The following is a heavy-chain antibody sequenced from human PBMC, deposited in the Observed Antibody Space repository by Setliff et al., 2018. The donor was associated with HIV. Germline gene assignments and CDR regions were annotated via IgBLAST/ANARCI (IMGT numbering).Heavy chain of an antibody. CDR3: AREDCSGGSCYGSDY. J-gene: IGHJ4*02. D-gene: IGHD2-15*01. V-gene: IGHV1-46*01. CDR2: INPSGGST. Sequence: ASVKVSCKASGYTCTSYYMHWVRQAPGQGLEWMGIINPSGGSTSYAQKFQGRVTMTRDTSTSTVYMELSSLRSEDTAVYYCAREDCSGGSCYGSDYWGQGTLVTVSS. CDR1: GYTCTSYY.